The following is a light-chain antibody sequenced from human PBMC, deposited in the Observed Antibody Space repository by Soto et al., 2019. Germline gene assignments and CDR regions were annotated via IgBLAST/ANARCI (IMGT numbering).Light chain of an antibody. J-gene: IGKJ5*01. CDR1: ERIYSAY. Sequence: EVVLTQSPGTLSLSRGERATLSCRASERIYSAYLGWYQQKPGQAPRLLIYDTSKRATGIPDRFSGSVSGTDFTLSISRVEPEDFAVFYCQQYGTSEIIFGQGTRLEIK. CDR2: DTS. CDR3: QQYGTSEII. V-gene: IGKV3-20*01.